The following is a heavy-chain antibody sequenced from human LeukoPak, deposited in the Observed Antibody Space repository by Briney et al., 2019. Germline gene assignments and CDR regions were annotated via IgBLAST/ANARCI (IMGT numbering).Heavy chain of an antibody. CDR2: IYYSGST. V-gene: IGHV4-61*08. J-gene: IGHJ6*02. Sequence: MPSQTLSLTCTVSGGSISSGGYYWSWIRQHPGKGLEWIGYIYYSGSTNYNPSLKSRVTISVDTSKNQFSLKLSSVTAADTAVYYCARGEKEIATPPPGRMDVWGQGTTVTVSS. D-gene: IGHD5-24*01. CDR1: GGSISSGGYY. CDR3: ARGEKEIATPPPGRMDV.